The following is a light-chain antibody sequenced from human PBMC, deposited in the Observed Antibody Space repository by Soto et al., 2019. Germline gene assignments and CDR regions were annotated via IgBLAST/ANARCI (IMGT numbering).Light chain of an antibody. CDR3: QQYNTYST. V-gene: IGKV1-5*01. CDR2: DAS. CDR1: ESISRW. Sequence: IQMTQSPATLSASLGDRVTITCRASESISRWYAWYQQKPGKAPKALIYDASTLRSGVPSRLSGGGSGTEFTITISSLQPDDSPTYYCQQYNTYSTFGQGTRLEIK. J-gene: IGKJ5*01.